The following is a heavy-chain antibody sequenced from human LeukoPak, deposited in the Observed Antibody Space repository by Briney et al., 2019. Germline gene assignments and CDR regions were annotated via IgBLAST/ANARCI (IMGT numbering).Heavy chain of an antibody. V-gene: IGHV1-2*02. D-gene: IGHD5-12*01. CDR1: GYTFTGYY. Sequence: ASVKVSCKASGYTFTGYYMHWVRRAPGQGLEGMGWINPNSGGTNYAQKFQGRVTMTRDTSISTAYMELSTLRSDDTAVYYCARERWLRDSRFFDSWGQGTLVTVSS. J-gene: IGHJ4*02. CDR3: ARERWLRDSRFFDS. CDR2: INPNSGGT.